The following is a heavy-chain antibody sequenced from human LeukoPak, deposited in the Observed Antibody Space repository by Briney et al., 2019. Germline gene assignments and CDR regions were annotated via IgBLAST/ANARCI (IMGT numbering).Heavy chain of an antibody. CDR3: AREVRHNWNEKNWFDP. Sequence: PGGSLRLSCAASGFAFSDYYMSWIRQAPGKGLEWVSYISSSGSTIYYADSVKGRFTISRDNAKNSLYLQMNSLRAEDTAVYYWAREVRHNWNEKNWFDPWGQGTLVTVSS. D-gene: IGHD1-1*01. CDR1: GFAFSDYY. V-gene: IGHV3-11*01. J-gene: IGHJ5*02. CDR2: ISSSGSTI.